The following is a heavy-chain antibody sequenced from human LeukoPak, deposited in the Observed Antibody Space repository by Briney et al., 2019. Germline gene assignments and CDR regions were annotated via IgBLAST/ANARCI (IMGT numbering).Heavy chain of an antibody. J-gene: IGHJ2*01. CDR3: AKDIVVVPAPVGYFDL. CDR2: ISGNGGST. Sequence: GGSLRLSCAASGFTFSSYAMSWVRQAPGKGLEWVSGISGNGGSTYYADSVKGRFTISRDNSKNTEHLQMNSLRAADTAVYYCAKDIVVVPAPVGYFDLWGHGTLVTVSS. D-gene: IGHD2-2*01. V-gene: IGHV3-23*01. CDR1: GFTFSSYA.